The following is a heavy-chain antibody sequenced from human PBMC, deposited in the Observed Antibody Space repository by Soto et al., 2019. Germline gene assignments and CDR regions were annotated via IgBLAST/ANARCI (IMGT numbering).Heavy chain of an antibody. CDR2: INPNSGGT. Sequence: ASVKVSCKASGYTFTGYYMHWVRQAPGQGLEWMGWINPNSGGTNYAQKFQGRVTMTRDTSISTAYMELSRLRSDDTAVYYCARGRQRIQYRSWSYYYYRMDVWGQGTRVTVSS. CDR1: GYTFTGYY. D-gene: IGHD6-13*01. J-gene: IGHJ6*02. V-gene: IGHV1-2*02. CDR3: ARGRQRIQYRSWSYYYYRMDV.